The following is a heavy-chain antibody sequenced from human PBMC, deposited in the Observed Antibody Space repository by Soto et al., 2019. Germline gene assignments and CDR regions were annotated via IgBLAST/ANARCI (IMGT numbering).Heavy chain of an antibody. D-gene: IGHD6-6*01. J-gene: IGHJ4*02. CDR1: GFTFDDYA. Sequence: GGSLRLSCAASGFTFDDYAMHWVRQAPGKGLEWVSGISWNSGSIGYADSVKGRFTISRDNAKNSLYLQMNSLRAEDTALYYCAKELGVSSSPHFDYWGQGTLVTVSS. V-gene: IGHV3-9*01. CDR2: ISWNSGSI. CDR3: AKELGVSSSPHFDY.